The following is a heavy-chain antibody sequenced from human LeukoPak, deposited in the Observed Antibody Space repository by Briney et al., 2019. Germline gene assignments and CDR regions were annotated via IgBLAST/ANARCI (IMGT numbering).Heavy chain of an antibody. V-gene: IGHV1-58*02. CDR1: GFTFTSSA. CDR3: AADHYGDYGDAFDI. Sequence: SVKVSCKASGFTFTSSAMQWVRQARGQRLEWIGWIVVGSGNTNYAQKFQERVTITRDMSTSTAYMELSSLRSEDTAVYYCAADHYGDYGDAFDIWGQGTMVTVSS. CDR2: IVVGSGNT. J-gene: IGHJ3*02. D-gene: IGHD4-17*01.